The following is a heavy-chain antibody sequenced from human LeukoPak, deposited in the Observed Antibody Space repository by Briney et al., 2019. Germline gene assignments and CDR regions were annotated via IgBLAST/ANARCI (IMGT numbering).Heavy chain of an antibody. J-gene: IGHJ5*02. CDR1: GGSISSGGYS. CDR2: IYHSGST. Sequence: PSETLSLTCAVSGGSISSGGYSWSWIRQPPGKGLEWIGYIYHSGSTYYNPSLKSRVTISVDRSKNQFSLKLSSVTAADTAVYYCAREPASNGFFDPWGQGTLVAVSS. CDR3: AREPASNGFFDP. V-gene: IGHV4-30-2*01. D-gene: IGHD6-19*01.